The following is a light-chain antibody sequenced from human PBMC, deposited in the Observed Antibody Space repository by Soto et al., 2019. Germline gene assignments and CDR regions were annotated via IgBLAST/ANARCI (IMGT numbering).Light chain of an antibody. J-gene: IGKJ1*01. V-gene: IGKV1-12*01. CDR1: QGISSW. Sequence: DIQMTQSPSSVSASVGDRVTVTCRASQGISSWLAWYQKKPGKAPKLLIYAASSLQSGVPSRFSGSGSGTDFTLTISSLQPEDCAIYFCQQANSFPITFGQGTKVDIK. CDR2: AAS. CDR3: QQANSFPIT.